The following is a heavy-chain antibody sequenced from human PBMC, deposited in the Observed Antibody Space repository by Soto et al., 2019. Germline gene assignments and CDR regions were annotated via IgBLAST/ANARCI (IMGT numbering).Heavy chain of an antibody. D-gene: IGHD6-19*01. CDR2: VSASGSIT. V-gene: IGHV3-23*01. Sequence: EVQVLESGGGLVQPGGSLRLSCEASGFRFSNYDMSWVRQAPGKGLEWVSGVSASGSITSYADSAKGRFTISRDNAKNSLFLQMNNLRAEDTAVYFCARDERSVAVAPFFDYWGQGTQVTVSS. CDR1: GFRFSNYD. J-gene: IGHJ4*02. CDR3: ARDERSVAVAPFFDY.